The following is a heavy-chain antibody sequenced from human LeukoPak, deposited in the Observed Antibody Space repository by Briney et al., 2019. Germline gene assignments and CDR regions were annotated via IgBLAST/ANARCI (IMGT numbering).Heavy chain of an antibody. CDR3: AKGGQLGYYFDY. D-gene: IGHD6-6*01. Sequence: GGSLRLSCAASGFTFDDYAMHWVRQAPGKGLEWVSGISWNSGSIGYADSVKGRFTISRDNAKNSLYLQMNSLRAEDMALYYCAKGGQLGYYFDYWGQGTLVTVSS. V-gene: IGHV3-9*03. CDR2: ISWNSGSI. J-gene: IGHJ4*02. CDR1: GFTFDDYA.